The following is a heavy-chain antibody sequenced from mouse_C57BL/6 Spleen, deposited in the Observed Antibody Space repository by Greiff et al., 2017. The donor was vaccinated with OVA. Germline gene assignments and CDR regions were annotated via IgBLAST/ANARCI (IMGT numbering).Heavy chain of an antibody. Sequence: VQGVESGPELVKPGASVKLSCKASGYTFTSYDINWVKQRPGQGLEWIGWIYPRDGSTKYNEKFKGKATLTVDKSSSTAYMQLSSLTSEDSAVCYCAIEVTTVVATDWYFDVWGTGTTVTVSS. CDR2: IYPRDGST. J-gene: IGHJ1*03. D-gene: IGHD1-1*01. CDR1: GYTFTSYD. V-gene: IGHV1-85*01. CDR3: AIEVTTVVATDWYFDV.